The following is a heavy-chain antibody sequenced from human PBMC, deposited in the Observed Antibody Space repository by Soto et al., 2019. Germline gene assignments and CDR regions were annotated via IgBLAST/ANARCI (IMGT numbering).Heavy chain of an antibody. D-gene: IGHD3-3*01. V-gene: IGHV4-30-4*01. CDR2: IYNGGST. Sequence: SETLSLTCTVSGDSVSSVGFHWAWLRRPPGKGLEWIGYIYNGGSTYYRPSLESRMHMPLDATRNHYSLRLTSVTAADTAVYFCARAPVGLDTISYFDYWGQGKLVTVSS. J-gene: IGHJ4*02. CDR1: GDSVSSVGFH. CDR3: ARAPVGLDTISYFDY.